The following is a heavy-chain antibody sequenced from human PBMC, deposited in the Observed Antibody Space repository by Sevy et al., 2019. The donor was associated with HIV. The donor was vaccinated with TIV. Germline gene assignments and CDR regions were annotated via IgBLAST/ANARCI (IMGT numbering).Heavy chain of an antibody. V-gene: IGHV3-23*01. CDR1: GFSFSNNA. CDR2: IDSGGLT. Sequence: GGSLRLSCGASGFSFSNNAMNWVRQAPGKGPEWVSGIDSGGLTYYADSVKGRFTISRDNSMEMLFLQMNSLRPDDTAVYYCATGDIAMITDLDYWGQGTLVTVSS. J-gene: IGHJ4*02. D-gene: IGHD5-18*01. CDR3: ATGDIAMITDLDY.